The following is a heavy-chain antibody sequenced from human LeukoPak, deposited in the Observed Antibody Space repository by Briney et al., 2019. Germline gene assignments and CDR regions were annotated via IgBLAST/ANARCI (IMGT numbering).Heavy chain of an antibody. Sequence: GGSLRLSCAASGFTFSSYEMNWVRQAPGKGLEWVSYISSSGSTIYYADSVKGRFTISRDNAKNSLYLQMNNLRAEDTAVYYCAREVVVAAFFDYWGQGTLVTVSS. CDR3: AREVVVAAFFDY. J-gene: IGHJ4*02. V-gene: IGHV3-48*03. CDR1: GFTFSSYE. CDR2: ISSSGSTI. D-gene: IGHD2-15*01.